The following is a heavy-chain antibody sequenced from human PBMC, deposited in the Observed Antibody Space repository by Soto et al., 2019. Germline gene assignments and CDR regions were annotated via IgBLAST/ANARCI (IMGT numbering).Heavy chain of an antibody. CDR1: GGSTSGDSYF. CDR3: VRRVLAFSRPGNLHVLYA. V-gene: IGHV4-39*07. CDR2: MLCRGNT. D-gene: IGHD6-6*01. Sequence: PPETLSLTCKVSGGSTSGDSYFCGWTRQPPGKGLEWFGNMLCRGNTYYNPSPKTRVSLDVDKSKNQSSQRLGSMTVADTAVFSFVRRVLAFSRPGNLHVLYAWGLGILVTFTS. J-gene: IGHJ5*02.